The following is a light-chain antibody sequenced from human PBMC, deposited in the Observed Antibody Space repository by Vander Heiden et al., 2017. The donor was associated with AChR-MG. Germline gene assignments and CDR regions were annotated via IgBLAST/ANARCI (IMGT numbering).Light chain of an antibody. J-gene: IGLJ2*01. V-gene: IGLV2-14*03. CDR2: DVT. Sequence: QSALTQPASVSGAPGQSITISCTGTSSHVGYYNYVSWYQPYPCTAPKLIVYDVTYRPSGVSVRFSGSKSGNTASLTISWLQAEDEADYYCGSYTNIISWLFGGGTKVTVL. CDR3: GSYTNIISWL. CDR1: SSHVGYYNY.